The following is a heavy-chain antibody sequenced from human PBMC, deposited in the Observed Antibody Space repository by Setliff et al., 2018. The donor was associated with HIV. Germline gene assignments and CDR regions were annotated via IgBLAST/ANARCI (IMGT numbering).Heavy chain of an antibody. D-gene: IGHD3-3*01. CDR3: ARGRQFTFWSAYMHMDV. Sequence: PSETLSLTCAVYGGSFSNYYWTWIRQTPGEGLEWIGEIDHSGSTKYNPSLKSRVAISVDTSKNQFSLRVNSVTAADTAIYYCARGRQFTFWSAYMHMDVWGKGTSVT. J-gene: IGHJ6*03. CDR2: IDHSGST. V-gene: IGHV4-34*01. CDR1: GGSFSNYY.